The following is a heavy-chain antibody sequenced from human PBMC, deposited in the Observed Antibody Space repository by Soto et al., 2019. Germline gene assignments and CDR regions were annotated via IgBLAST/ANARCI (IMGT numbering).Heavy chain of an antibody. V-gene: IGHV4-39*01. CDR3: ARSGSYTYWYYYYGMDV. Sequence: QLQLQESGPGLVKPSETLSLTCTVSGGSISSSSYYWGWIRQPPGKGLEWIGSIYYSGSTYYNPSLKSRVTISVDTSKNQFSLKLSSVTAADTAVYYCARSGSYTYWYYYYGMDVWGQGTTVTVSS. CDR2: IYYSGST. J-gene: IGHJ6*02. D-gene: IGHD1-26*01. CDR1: GGSISSSSYY.